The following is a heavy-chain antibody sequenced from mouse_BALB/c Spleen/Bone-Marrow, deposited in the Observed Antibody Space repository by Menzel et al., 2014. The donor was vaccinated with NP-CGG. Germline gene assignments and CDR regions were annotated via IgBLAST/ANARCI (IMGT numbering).Heavy chain of an antibody. CDR3: ASXPCYGNSXWFAY. V-gene: IGHV7-3*02. CDR1: GFTFTDYY. J-gene: IGHJ3*01. CDR2: IRNKANGYTT. Sequence: ESGGGLVQPGGSLRLSCATSGFTFTDYYMSWVRQPPGKALEWLGFIRNKANGYTTEYSASVKGRFTISRDNSQSILYLQKSTLRAEDSATYYCASXPCYGNSXWFAYWGQGTLXXXSA. D-gene: IGHD2-10*01.